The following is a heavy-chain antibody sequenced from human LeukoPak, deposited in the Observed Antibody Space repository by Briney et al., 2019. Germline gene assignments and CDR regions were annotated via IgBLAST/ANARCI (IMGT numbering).Heavy chain of an antibody. CDR3: ANTHYYDMSGWHDY. D-gene: IGHD3-22*01. Sequence: GGSLRLSCEASGFTFSTFAMIWVRQPPGKGLEWVSSIFPSGGEIHYADSVRGRFTISRDDSKNTLYLQMNNLRAEDTALYYCANTHYYDMSGWHDYWGQGTLVTVSS. J-gene: IGHJ4*02. V-gene: IGHV3-23*01. CDR2: IFPSGGEI. CDR1: GFTFSTFA.